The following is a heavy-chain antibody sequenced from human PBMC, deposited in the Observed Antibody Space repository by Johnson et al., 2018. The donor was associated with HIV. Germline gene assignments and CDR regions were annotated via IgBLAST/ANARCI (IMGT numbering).Heavy chain of an antibody. CDR3: ARSAYCGGDCYTYAFDI. CDR2: ISYDGSNK. D-gene: IGHD2-21*01. J-gene: IGHJ3*02. Sequence: QVQLVESGGGVVQPGRSLRLSCAASGFTFSSYGMHWVRQAPGKGLEWVAVISYDGSNKYYADSVKGRFTISRDNSKNTLYLQMNSLRAEDTAVYYCARSAYCGGDCYTYAFDIWGQGTMVPFSS. V-gene: IGHV3-30*03. CDR1: GFTFSSYG.